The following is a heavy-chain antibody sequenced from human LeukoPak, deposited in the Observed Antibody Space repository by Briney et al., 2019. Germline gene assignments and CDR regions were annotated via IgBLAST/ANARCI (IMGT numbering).Heavy chain of an antibody. V-gene: IGHV4-59*08. CDR1: GGSISSYY. Sequence: SETLSLTRTVSGGSISSYYWSWIRQPPGKGLEWIGYIYYSGSTNYNPSLKSRVTISVDTSKNQFSLKLSSVTAADTAVYYCARLVTIFGVVMGFDPWGQGTLVTVSS. J-gene: IGHJ5*02. D-gene: IGHD3-3*01. CDR3: ARLVTIFGVVMGFDP. CDR2: IYYSGST.